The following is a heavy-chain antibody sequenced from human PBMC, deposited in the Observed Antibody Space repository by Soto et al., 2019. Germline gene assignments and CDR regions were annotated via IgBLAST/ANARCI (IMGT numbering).Heavy chain of an antibody. J-gene: IGHJ4*02. CDR2: IWYDGSKE. D-gene: IGHD6-19*01. V-gene: IGHV3-33*01. CDR1: GFTFSSYP. Sequence: QVQLVESGGGVVQPGRSLRLSCAASGFTFSSYPMQWVRQAPGKGLEWVALIWYDGSKEYYADSVKGRFTISRDNSKNTLYLQMNSPRAEYRAVYECCRTNSSVWYVVEYWGQGTLVTVSS. CDR3: CRTNSSVWYVVEY.